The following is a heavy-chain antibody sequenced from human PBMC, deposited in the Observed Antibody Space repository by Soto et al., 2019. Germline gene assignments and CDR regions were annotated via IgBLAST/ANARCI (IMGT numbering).Heavy chain of an antibody. D-gene: IGHD3-16*01. J-gene: IGHJ4*02. V-gene: IGHV4-4*07. CDR2: IYATGTT. Sequence: SETLSLTSTVSGASISGFYWSWIRKSAGKGLEWIGRIYATGTTDYNPSLKSRVTMSIGTSKNRVSLSLTSVTAADTAVYYCAKGGTYYFDSWGQGIVVTVSS. CDR1: GASISGFY. CDR3: AKGGTYYFDS.